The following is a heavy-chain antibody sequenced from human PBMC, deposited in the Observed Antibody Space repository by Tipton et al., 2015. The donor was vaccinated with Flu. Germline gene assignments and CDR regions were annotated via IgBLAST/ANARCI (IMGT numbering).Heavy chain of an antibody. J-gene: IGHJ6*02. Sequence: LRLFCTVSGDSVSNSDYYWNWIRQEPGKGLEWIGHIDFSGSTHYNPSLKSRLTISIDTSKNQFSLRLNGVTGADTAVYYCAREGPYFYGMDVWGQGTTVTVSS. CDR2: IDFSGST. CDR3: AREGPYFYGMDV. CDR1: GDSVSNSDYY. V-gene: IGHV4-31*03.